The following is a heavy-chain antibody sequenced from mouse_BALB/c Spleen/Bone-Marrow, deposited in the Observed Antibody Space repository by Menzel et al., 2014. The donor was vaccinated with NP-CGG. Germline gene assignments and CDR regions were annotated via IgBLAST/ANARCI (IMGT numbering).Heavy chain of an antibody. CDR2: IDPYYGGT. CDR3: AGSFFDY. CDR1: GYSFTASN. V-gene: IGHV1S135*01. Sequence: EVHLVVSGLNPDKPGASVKLSCKPSGYSFTASNMTWVKQSNGKCLEWIGNIDPYYGGTSYNQKFKGNATLTVDKSSSTAYMQLKNLTSEDSAVDYCAGSFFDYWGQGTTLTVSS. J-gene: IGHJ2*01.